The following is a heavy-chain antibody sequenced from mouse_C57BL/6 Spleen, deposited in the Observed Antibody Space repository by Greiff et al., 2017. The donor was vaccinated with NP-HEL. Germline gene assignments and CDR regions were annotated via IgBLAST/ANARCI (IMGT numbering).Heavy chain of an antibody. CDR1: GYPFTPYP. J-gene: IGHJ1*03. CDR3: ARGLYYYGSSSYWYFDV. V-gene: IGHV1-47*01. D-gene: IGHD1-1*01. Sequence: VQLQQSGAELVKPGASVKMSCKASGYPFTPYPIEWMKQNHGKSLEWIGNFHPYNDDTKYNERFKGKATLTVEKSSSTVYLELSRLTSDDSAVYYCARGLYYYGSSSYWYFDVWGTGTTVTVSS. CDR2: FHPYNDDT.